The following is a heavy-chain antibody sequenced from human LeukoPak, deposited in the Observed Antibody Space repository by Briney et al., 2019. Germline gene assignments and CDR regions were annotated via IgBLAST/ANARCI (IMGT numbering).Heavy chain of an antibody. CDR3: ARGGIAAAPYDAFDI. CDR2: IIPILGIA. D-gene: IGHD6-13*01. V-gene: IGHV1-69*04. J-gene: IGHJ3*02. Sequence: SVKVSCKASGGTFSSYAISWVRQTPGQGLEWMGRIIPILGIANYAQKFQGRVTITADKSTSTAYMELSSLRSEDTAVYYCARGGIAAAPYDAFDIRGQGTMVTVSS. CDR1: GGTFSSYA.